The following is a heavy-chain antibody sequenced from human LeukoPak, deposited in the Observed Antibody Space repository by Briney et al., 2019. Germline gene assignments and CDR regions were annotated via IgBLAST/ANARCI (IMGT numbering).Heavy chain of an antibody. D-gene: IGHD3-22*01. CDR1: GFTFSSYA. CDR2: ISYDGSNK. V-gene: IGHV3-30-3*01. CDR3: ARGGSSGYYRYDAFDI. Sequence: PGGSLRLSCAASGFTFSSYAMSWVRQAPGKGLEWVAVISYDGSNKYYADSVKGRFTISRDNSKNTLYLQMNSLRAEDTAVYYCARGGSSGYYRYDAFDIWGQGTMVTVSS. J-gene: IGHJ3*02.